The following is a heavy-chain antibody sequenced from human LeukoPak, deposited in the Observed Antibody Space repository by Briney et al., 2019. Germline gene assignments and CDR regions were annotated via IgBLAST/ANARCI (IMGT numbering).Heavy chain of an antibody. V-gene: IGHV3-30*02. J-gene: IGHJ4*02. CDR2: IRYDGSNK. D-gene: IGHD3-3*01. CDR1: GFTFSSYG. CDR3: TTASTIFGEPRIDY. Sequence: GGSLRLSCAASGFTFSSYGMHWVRQAPGKGLEWVAFIRYDGSNKYYADSVKGRFTISRDDSKNTLYLQMNSLKTEDTAVYYCTTASTIFGEPRIDYWGQGTLVTVSS.